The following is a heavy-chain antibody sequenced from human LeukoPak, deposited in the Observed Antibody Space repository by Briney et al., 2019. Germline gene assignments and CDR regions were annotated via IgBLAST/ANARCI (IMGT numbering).Heavy chain of an antibody. CDR1: GGSFSGYY. CDR3: ARGVDYYGSGSHEVDY. J-gene: IGHJ4*02. Sequence: SSETLSLTCAVYGGSFSGYYWSWIRQPPGKGLEWIGEINHSGSTNYNPSLKSRVTISVDTSKNQFSLKLSSVTAADTAVYYCARGVDYYGSGSHEVDYWGQGTLVTVSS. CDR2: INHSGST. D-gene: IGHD3-10*01. V-gene: IGHV4-34*01.